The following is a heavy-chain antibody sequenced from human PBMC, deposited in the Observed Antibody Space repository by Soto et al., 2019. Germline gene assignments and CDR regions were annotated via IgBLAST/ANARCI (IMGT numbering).Heavy chain of an antibody. D-gene: IGHD3-10*01. J-gene: IGHJ6*03. CDR1: GGSFSGYY. Sequence: QVQLQQWGTGLLKPSETLSLTCAVYGGSFSGYYWSWIRQPPGKGLEWIGEINDSGSTNYNPSLKSRVTISVDTYKNKFSLKLSSVTAADKAVYYCARGLILWYGKFSRRGDHYYYMDVWGKGTTVTVSS. CDR2: INDSGST. V-gene: IGHV4-34*01. CDR3: ARGLILWYGKFSRRGDHYYYMDV.